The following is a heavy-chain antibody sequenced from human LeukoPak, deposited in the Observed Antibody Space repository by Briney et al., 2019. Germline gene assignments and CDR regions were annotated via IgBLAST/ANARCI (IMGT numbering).Heavy chain of an antibody. D-gene: IGHD2-21*02. V-gene: IGHV4-39*01. CDR2: IYNSGST. CDR3: ARPYCGGDCYPF. CDR1: GGSISSSSYY. J-gene: IGHJ4*02. Sequence: SETLSLTCTVSGGSISSSSYYWGWIRQPPGKGLEWIGSIYNSGSTYYNPSLKSRVTISVDTSKNQFSLKLSSVTAADTAVYYCARPYCGGDCYPFWGQGTLVTVSS.